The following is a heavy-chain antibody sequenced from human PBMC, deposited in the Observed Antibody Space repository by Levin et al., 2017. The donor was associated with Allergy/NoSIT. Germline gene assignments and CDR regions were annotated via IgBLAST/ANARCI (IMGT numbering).Heavy chain of an antibody. V-gene: IGHV1-69*13. Sequence: SVKVSCKASGGTFSSYAISWVRQAPGQGLEWMGGIIPIFGTANYAQKFQGRATITADESTSTANMELSSQRSEDTAVYYCARSSGWYVWWFDPWGQGTLVTVSS. J-gene: IGHJ5*02. CDR3: ARSSGWYVWWFDP. CDR1: GGTFSSYA. CDR2: IIPIFGTA. D-gene: IGHD6-19*01.